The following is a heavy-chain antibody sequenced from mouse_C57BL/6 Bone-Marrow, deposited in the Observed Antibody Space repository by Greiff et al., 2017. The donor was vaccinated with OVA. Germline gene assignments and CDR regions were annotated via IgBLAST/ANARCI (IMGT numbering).Heavy chain of an antibody. CDR3: IAYSNFYAMDY. CDR1: GFNIKDDY. J-gene: IGHJ4*01. CDR2: IDPENGDT. Sequence: EVQLQQSGAELVRPGASVKLSCTASGFNIKDDYMHWVKQRPEQGLEWIGWIDPENGDTEYASKFQGKATITADTSSNTAYLQLSSLTSEDTAVYYCIAYSNFYAMDYWGQGTSVTVSS. V-gene: IGHV14-4*01. D-gene: IGHD2-5*01.